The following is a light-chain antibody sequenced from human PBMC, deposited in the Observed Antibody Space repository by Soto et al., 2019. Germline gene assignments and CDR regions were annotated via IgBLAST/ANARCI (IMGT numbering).Light chain of an antibody. V-gene: IGLV2-11*01. CDR1: NSDVGAYTF. CDR3: FSYTASDMWV. CDR2: AVS. Sequence: QSVLTQPRSVSGSPGQSVTISCTGTNSDVGAYTFVSWYQQLPGKAPKLIISAVSYRPSGVPDRFSGSKSGNTASLTISGLQAEDEADYYCFSYTASDMWVFGGGTKVTLL. J-gene: IGLJ3*02.